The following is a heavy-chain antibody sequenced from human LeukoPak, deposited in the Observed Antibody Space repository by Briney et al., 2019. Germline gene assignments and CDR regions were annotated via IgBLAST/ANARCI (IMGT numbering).Heavy chain of an antibody. CDR2: INGRGSEK. V-gene: IGHV3-7*01. D-gene: IGHD4-17*01. J-gene: IGHJ4*02. CDR3: ATDDYGPAGY. CDR1: GFTFSVYW. Sequence: GGSLRLSCATSGFTFSVYWMSWVRQGPGKGLEWVANINGRGSEKYYVDSVKGRFTISRDNAKNSLFLQMNSLTAEDTAIYYCATDDYGPAGYGGQGTLVTVPS.